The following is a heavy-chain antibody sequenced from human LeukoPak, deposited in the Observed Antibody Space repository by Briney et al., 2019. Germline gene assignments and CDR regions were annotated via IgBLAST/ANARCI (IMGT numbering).Heavy chain of an antibody. D-gene: IGHD6-6*01. CDR3: ASGQQLGY. V-gene: IGHV3-7*01. CDR2: IKQDGSEK. CDR1: GFTFSNYW. Sequence: GGSLRLSYVASGFTFSNYWMSWVRQAPGKGLEWVANIKQDGSEKYYVDSVKGRLTISRDNAKNSLYLQMNSLRAEDTAVYYCASGQQLGYWGQGTLVTVSS. J-gene: IGHJ4*02.